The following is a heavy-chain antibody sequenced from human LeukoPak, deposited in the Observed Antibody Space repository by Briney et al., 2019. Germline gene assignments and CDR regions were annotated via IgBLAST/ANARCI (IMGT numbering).Heavy chain of an antibody. J-gene: IGHJ3*02. CDR1: GFIFSSYG. Sequence: GGSLRLSCVTSGFIFSSYGIHWVRQAPGKGLEWVVWHFASNKYYAESVRGRFTMSRDNSKNTLYLQMNSLRAEDTAVYYCANQREYYTSSDGFDIWGQGTMVTVSS. V-gene: IGHV3-33*06. CDR2: WHFASNK. CDR3: ANQREYYTSSDGFDI. D-gene: IGHD3-3*01.